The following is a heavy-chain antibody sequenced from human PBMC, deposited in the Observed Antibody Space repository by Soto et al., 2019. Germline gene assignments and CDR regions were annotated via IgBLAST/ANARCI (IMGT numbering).Heavy chain of an antibody. D-gene: IGHD2-21*02. CDR3: ARAPYCGGDFYSGEP. J-gene: IGHJ5*02. CDR2: ISAYNGNT. CDR1: GYTFTSYG. Sequence: ASVKVSCKASGYTFTSYGISWVRQAPGQGLEWMGWISAYNGNTNYAQKLQGRVTMTTDTSTSTAYMELRSLRSDDTAVYYCARAPYCGGDFYSGEPWGQGTLVTAPQ. V-gene: IGHV1-18*01.